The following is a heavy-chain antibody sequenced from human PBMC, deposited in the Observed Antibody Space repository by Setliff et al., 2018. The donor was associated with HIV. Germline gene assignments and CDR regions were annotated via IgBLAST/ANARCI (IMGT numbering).Heavy chain of an antibody. D-gene: IGHD2-15*01. CDR1: GFTFRSHS. CDR3: ARIILFCSGDTCYMDTFDV. J-gene: IGHJ3*01. Sequence: HPGGSLRLSCAASGFTFRSHSMDWVRQAPGKGLEWVANIKGDGSDQYYMDSVRGRFIISRDDAKNSVFLHMNSLRDDDTALYYCARIILFCSGDTCYMDTFDVWGRGTPVTVS. V-gene: IGHV3-7*03. CDR2: IKGDGSDQ.